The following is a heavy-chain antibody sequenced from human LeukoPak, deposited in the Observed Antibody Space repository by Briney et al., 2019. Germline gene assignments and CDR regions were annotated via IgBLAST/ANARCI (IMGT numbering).Heavy chain of an antibody. V-gene: IGHV3-30*04. CDR2: ISYDGSNK. D-gene: IGHD2-2*01. Sequence: GRSLRLSCAASGFTFSSYAMHWVRQAPGKGLEWVAVISYDGSNKYYADSVKGRFTISRDNAKNSLYLQMNSLRAEDTAVYYCARESPRVIVVVPAAMGGGGWFDPWGQGTLVTVSS. J-gene: IGHJ5*02. CDR3: ARESPRVIVVVPAAMGGGGWFDP. CDR1: GFTFSSYA.